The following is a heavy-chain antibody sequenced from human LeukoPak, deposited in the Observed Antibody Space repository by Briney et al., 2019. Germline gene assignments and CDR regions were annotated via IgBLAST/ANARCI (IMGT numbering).Heavy chain of an antibody. J-gene: IGHJ6*03. Sequence: SETLSLTCTVSGGSINSSSYYWGWIRQPPGKGMEWIGSIYNSGSTYYNPSLKSRVTISVDTSKNQFSLKLSSVTAADTAVYYCARTPMTIAAAGHYYYYYMDVWGKGTTVTVSS. V-gene: IGHV4-39*01. CDR2: IYNSGST. CDR3: ARTPMTIAAAGHYYYYYMDV. CDR1: GGSINSSSYY. D-gene: IGHD6-13*01.